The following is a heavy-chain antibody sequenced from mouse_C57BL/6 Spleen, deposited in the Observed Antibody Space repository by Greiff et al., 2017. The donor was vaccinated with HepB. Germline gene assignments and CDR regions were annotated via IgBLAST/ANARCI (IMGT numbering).Heavy chain of an antibody. CDR2: INPNNGGT. D-gene: IGHD2-4*01. Sequence: VQLQQSGPELVKPGASVKISCKASGYTFTDYYMNWVKQSHGKSLEWIGDINPNNGGTSYNQKFKGKATLTVDKSSSTAYMELRSLTSEDSAVYYCSIYYDYDGYYAMDYWGQGTSVTVSS. V-gene: IGHV1-26*01. CDR1: GYTFTDYY. CDR3: SIYYDYDGYYAMDY. J-gene: IGHJ4*01.